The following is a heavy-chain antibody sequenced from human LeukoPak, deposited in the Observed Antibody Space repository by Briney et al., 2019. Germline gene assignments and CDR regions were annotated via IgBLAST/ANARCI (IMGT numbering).Heavy chain of an antibody. CDR1: GGSISSYY. D-gene: IGHD6-6*01. CDR3: ARETAELGRSFDY. CDR2: IFYSGST. Sequence: SETLSLTRTVSGGSISSYYWSWFRQPPGKGLEWIGYIFYSGSTNYNPSLKSRVTTSVDASKNQFSLKLTSVTAADTAVYYCARETAELGRSFDYWGQGAQVTVSS. V-gene: IGHV4-59*12. J-gene: IGHJ4*02.